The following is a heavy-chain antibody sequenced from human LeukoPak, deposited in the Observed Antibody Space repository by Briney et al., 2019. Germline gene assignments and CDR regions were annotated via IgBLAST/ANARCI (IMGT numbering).Heavy chain of an antibody. Sequence: GGSLRPSCAASGFTFSSYSMNWVRQAPGKGLEWVSSISSSSSYIYYADSVKGRFTISRDNAKNSLYLQVNSLRAEDTAVYYCARVKFQEKYFDYWGQGTLVTVSS. V-gene: IGHV3-21*01. CDR3: ARVKFQEKYFDY. CDR1: GFTFSSYS. J-gene: IGHJ4*02. CDR2: ISSSSSYI.